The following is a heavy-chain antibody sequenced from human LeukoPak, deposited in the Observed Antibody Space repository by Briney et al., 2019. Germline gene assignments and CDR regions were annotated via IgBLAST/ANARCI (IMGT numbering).Heavy chain of an antibody. J-gene: IGHJ4*02. V-gene: IGHV4-59*01. CDR2: IYYTGTT. Sequence: PSETLSLTCTASGGSISSYYWSWIRQPPGKGLEWIGFIYYTGTTNYNPSLKSRVTISVDTSKNQFSLILSSVTAADTAVYYCAREINYYGSGSYVYWGQGTLVTVSS. CDR3: AREINYYGSGSYVY. CDR1: GGSISSYY. D-gene: IGHD3-10*01.